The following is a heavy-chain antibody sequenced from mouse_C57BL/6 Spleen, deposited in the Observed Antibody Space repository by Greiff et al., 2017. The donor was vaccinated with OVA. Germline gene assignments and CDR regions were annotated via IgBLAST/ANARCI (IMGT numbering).Heavy chain of an antibody. J-gene: IGHJ4*01. V-gene: IGHV1-15*01. Sequence: QVQLKQSGAELVRPGASVTLSCKASGYTFTDYEMHWVKQTPVHGLEWIGAIDPETGGTAYNQKFKGKAILTADKSSSTAYMELRSLTSEDSAVYYCTRSPGRNYYAMDYWGQGTSVTVSS. CDR1: GYTFTDYE. CDR3: TRSPGRNYYAMDY. D-gene: IGHD1-1*01. CDR2: IDPETGGT.